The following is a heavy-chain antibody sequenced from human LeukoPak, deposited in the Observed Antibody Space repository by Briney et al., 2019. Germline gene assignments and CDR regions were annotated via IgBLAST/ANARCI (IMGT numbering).Heavy chain of an antibody. Sequence: GGSLRLSCAASGLTFSSFWMSWVRQAPGKGLEWVANIKQDGSEKHYVDSVKGRFTISRDNAKNSLYLQMNSLRAEDTAVYYCARSIPIIHHDYWGRGTLVTVSS. CDR3: ARSIPIIHHDY. CDR2: IKQDGSEK. J-gene: IGHJ4*02. CDR1: GLTFSSFW. V-gene: IGHV3-7*01. D-gene: IGHD2-2*02.